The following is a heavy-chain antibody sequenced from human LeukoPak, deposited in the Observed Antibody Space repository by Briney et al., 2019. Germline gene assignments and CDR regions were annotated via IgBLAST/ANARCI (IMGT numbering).Heavy chain of an antibody. CDR2: ITRSSTST. CDR1: GFTFSSYS. V-gene: IGHV3-21*01. Sequence: GGSLRLSCAASGFTFSSYSMNWVRQAPGKGLEWVSSITRSSTSTYYTDSVRGRFTISRDNAKNSLYLQMNSLRAEDPAVYYCARDNWNDAPGGFDPWGQGTLVTVSS. D-gene: IGHD1-20*01. J-gene: IGHJ5*02. CDR3: ARDNWNDAPGGFDP.